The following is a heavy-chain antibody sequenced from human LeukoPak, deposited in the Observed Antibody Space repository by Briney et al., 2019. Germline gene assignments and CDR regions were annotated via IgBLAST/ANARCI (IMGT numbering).Heavy chain of an antibody. D-gene: IGHD3-16*01. J-gene: IGHJ4*02. CDR1: GYIFTGYY. CDR2: INPNGGAT. V-gene: IGHV1-2*02. Sequence: VASVKVSCKASGYIFTGYYLFWVRQAPGQGLEWMGWINPNGGATRHAQKFQGRVTLTCDTSIRTTYMELSSLTSDDTAVYYCARDERYSDADHHYPDLGYWGQGTLVTVSS. CDR3: ARDERYSDADHHYPDLGY.